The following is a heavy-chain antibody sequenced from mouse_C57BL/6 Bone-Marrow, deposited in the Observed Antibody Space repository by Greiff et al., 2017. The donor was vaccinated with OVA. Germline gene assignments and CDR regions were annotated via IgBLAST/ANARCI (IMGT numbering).Heavy chain of an antibody. D-gene: IGHD2-1*01. CDR2: IDPSDSYT. Sequence: QVQLQQPGAELVRPGTSVKLSCKASGYTFTSYWMHWVKQRPGQGLEWIGVIDPSDSYTNYNQKFKGKATLTVDTSYSTAYMQLSILTSEDSAVYYCAREGDLLWPAIDYWGQGTSVTVSS. CDR1: GYTFTSYW. J-gene: IGHJ4*01. CDR3: AREGDLLWPAIDY. V-gene: IGHV1-59*01.